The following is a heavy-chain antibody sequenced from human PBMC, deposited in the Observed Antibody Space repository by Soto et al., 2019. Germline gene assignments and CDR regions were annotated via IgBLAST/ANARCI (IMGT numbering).Heavy chain of an antibody. CDR1: GGSVSSNSYS. CDR3: ASLWFGELLPHY. D-gene: IGHD3-10*01. J-gene: IGHJ4*02. V-gene: IGHV4-39*01. CDR2: IYSTENT. Sequence: SETLSLTCTASGGSVSSNSYSWGWIRQSPGKGLEWIGTIYSTENTYYHPSLLSRVTISVDTSKNQFSLKLSSVTAADTAVYYCASLWFGELLPHYWGQGTLVTVSS.